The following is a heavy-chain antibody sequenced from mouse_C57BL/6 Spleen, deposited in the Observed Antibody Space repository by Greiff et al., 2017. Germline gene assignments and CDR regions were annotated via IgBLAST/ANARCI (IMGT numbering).Heavy chain of an antibody. J-gene: IGHJ4*01. V-gene: IGHV3-6*01. CDR3: ARDQDGAYDGYYVDAMDY. CDR2: ISYDGSN. D-gene: IGHD2-3*01. Sequence: VQLKESGPGLVKPSQSLSLTCSVTGYSITSGYYWNWIRQFPGNKLEWMGYISYDGSNNYNPSLKNRISITRDTSKNQFFLKLNSVTTEDTATYYCARDQDGAYDGYYVDAMDYWGQGTSVTVSS. CDR1: GYSITSGYY.